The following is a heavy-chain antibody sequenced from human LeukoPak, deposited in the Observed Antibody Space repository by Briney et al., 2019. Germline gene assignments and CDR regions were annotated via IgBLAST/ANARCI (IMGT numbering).Heavy chain of an antibody. CDR3: SASRPHYGDYYGLDV. Sequence: SGGSLRLSCAASGFTFSSYGMHWARQAPGKGLEWVAVISYDGSHKYSADSVKGRFTISRDNSKNTLYLQMNSLRTEDTAVYFCSASRPHYGDYYGLDVWGHGTTVTVSS. CDR2: ISYDGSHK. CDR1: GFTFSSYG. D-gene: IGHD4/OR15-4a*01. V-gene: IGHV3-30*03. J-gene: IGHJ6*02.